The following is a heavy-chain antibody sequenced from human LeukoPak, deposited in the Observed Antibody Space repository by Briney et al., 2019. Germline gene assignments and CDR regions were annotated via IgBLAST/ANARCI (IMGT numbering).Heavy chain of an antibody. J-gene: IGHJ4*02. CDR2: IWYDGSNK. D-gene: IGHD3-22*01. V-gene: IGHV3-30*02. CDR3: AKDRRITMSPQAY. CDR1: GFTFSSYG. Sequence: PGGSLRLSCAASGFTFSSYGMHWVRQAPGKGLEWVAVIWYDGSNKYYADSVKGRFTISRDNSKNTLYLQMNSLRAEDTAVYYCAKDRRITMSPQAYWGQGTLVTVSS.